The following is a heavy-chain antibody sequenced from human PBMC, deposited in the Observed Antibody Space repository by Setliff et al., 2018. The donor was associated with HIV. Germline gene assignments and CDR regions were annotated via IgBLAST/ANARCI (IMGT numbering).Heavy chain of an antibody. D-gene: IGHD3-3*01. J-gene: IGHJ4*02. V-gene: IGHV4-61*08. CDR3: ARDRIWKGYYDY. CDR1: GGSIMSDGYY. CDR2: IYNRGYT. Sequence: SETLSLTCTVSGGSIMSDGYYWNWIRQRPGKGLEWIGYIYNRGYTNYNPSLTRRVILSVDSSKKQVSLKLSSVTAADSAVYYCARDRIWKGYYDYWGQGTLVTVSS.